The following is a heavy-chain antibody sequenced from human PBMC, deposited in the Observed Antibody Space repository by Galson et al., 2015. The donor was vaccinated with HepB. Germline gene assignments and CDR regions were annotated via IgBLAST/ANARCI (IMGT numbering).Heavy chain of an antibody. CDR2: ISTDSSII. V-gene: IGHV3-48*01. Sequence: SLRLSCAASGFTFSSYTMNWVRQAPGKGLEWLSYISTDSSIIYYADSVKGRFTISRDNAKNSLYLQMNSLRAEDTAVYYCASHYFRAWPDISLDYWGQGTLVTVSS. J-gene: IGHJ4*02. D-gene: IGHD3-10*01. CDR3: ASHYFRAWPDISLDY. CDR1: GFTFSSYT.